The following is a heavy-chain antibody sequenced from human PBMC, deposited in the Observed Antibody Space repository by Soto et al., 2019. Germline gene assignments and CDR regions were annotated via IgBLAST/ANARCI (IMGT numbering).Heavy chain of an antibody. CDR2: INHSGST. D-gene: IGHD3-9*01. J-gene: IGHJ6*02. Sequence: PSETLSLTCAVYGGSFSGYYWSWIRQPPGKGLEWIGEINHSGSTNYNPSLKSRVTISVDTSKNQFSLKLSSVTAADTAVYYCARETAYYDILTGYSRYYYYYGMDVWGQGTTVTVS. V-gene: IGHV4-34*01. CDR1: GGSFSGYY. CDR3: ARETAYYDILTGYSRYYYYYGMDV.